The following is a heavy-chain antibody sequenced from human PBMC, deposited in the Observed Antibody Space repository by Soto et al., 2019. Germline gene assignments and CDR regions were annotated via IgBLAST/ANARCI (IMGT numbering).Heavy chain of an antibody. J-gene: IGHJ4*02. CDR1: GGSISSSSYY. CDR2: IYYSGST. Sequence: QLQLQESGPGLVKPSETLSLTCTVSGGSISSSSYYWGWIRQPPGKGLEWIGSIYYSGSTYYNPSLKSRVTISVDTSKNQFSLKLSSVTAADTAVYYCARLAYGSGSYSDYWGQGTLVTVSS. CDR3: ARLAYGSGSYSDY. D-gene: IGHD3-10*01. V-gene: IGHV4-39*01.